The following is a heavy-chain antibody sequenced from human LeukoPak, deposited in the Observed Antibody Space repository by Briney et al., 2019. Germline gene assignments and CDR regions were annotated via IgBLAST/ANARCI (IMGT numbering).Heavy chain of an antibody. CDR1: GGTFSSYA. CDR2: IIPIFGTA. V-gene: IGHV1-69*13. Sequence: GASVNVSCKASGGTFSSYAISWVRQAPGQGLEWMGGIIPIFGTANYAEKFQGRVTITADESTSTDYMEVRSVRSEETAVYYCARDQADGDPIYYGMDVWGQGTTVTVSS. CDR3: ARDQADGDPIYYGMDV. D-gene: IGHD4-17*01. J-gene: IGHJ6*02.